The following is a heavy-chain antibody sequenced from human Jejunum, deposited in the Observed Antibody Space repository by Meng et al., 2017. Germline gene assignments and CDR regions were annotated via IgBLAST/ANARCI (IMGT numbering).Heavy chain of an antibody. J-gene: IGHJ4*02. Sequence: SETLSLTCTVSGDSLSSGTYYWGWIRQPPGKGLEWIGSLYYSGNTYYNPSLRSRVTISIDTSKNQFSLKLNSVTAADTAVYYCGKAPHYCGQGTLVTVSS. CDR2: LYYSGNT. V-gene: IGHV4-39*07. CDR1: GDSLSSGTYY. CDR3: GKAPHY.